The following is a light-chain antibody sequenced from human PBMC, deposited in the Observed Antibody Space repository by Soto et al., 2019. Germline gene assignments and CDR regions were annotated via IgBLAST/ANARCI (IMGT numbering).Light chain of an antibody. CDR2: DAS. CDR1: QSVSSSY. J-gene: IGKJ2*01. V-gene: IGKV3D-20*01. Sequence: EIVLTQSPATLSLSPGERATLSCGASQSVSSSYLAWYQQKPGLAPRLLIYDASSRATGIPDRLSGSGSGTDFTLTISRLEPEDFAVYYCQQYCSSPYTFGQGTKLEIK. CDR3: QQYCSSPYT.